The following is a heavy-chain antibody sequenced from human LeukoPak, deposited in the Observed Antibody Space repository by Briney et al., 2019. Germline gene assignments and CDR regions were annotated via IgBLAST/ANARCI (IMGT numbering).Heavy chain of an antibody. D-gene: IGHD3-22*01. CDR2: ISVRSNYI. J-gene: IGHJ4*02. CDR1: GYTFSSYS. V-gene: IGHV3-21*01. CDR3: VRLRRNSDTSGFYYYYDF. Sequence: PGGSLRLSCAASGYTFSSYSINWVRQAPGKGLEWVSSISVRSNYIYYADSVRGRFRISRDDARDSLYLQMNSLRPEDTAVYYCVRLRRNSDTSGFYYYYDFWGQGTLVTVSS.